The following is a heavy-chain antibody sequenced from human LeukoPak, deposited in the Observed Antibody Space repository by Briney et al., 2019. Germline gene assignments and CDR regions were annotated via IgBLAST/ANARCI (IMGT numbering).Heavy chain of an antibody. CDR3: AKESVTTNFDY. CDR1: GFIFSSYA. J-gene: IGHJ4*02. D-gene: IGHD4-11*01. Sequence: GGSLRLSCAASGFIFSSYAMSGLRQAPGEGVEGVSSISGSGGSTYYADSVKRLFTISRDNSKNTLYLQMNSQRDEDTSLYYCAKESVTTNFDYWGQGTLVTVSS. CDR2: ISGSGGST. V-gene: IGHV3-23*01.